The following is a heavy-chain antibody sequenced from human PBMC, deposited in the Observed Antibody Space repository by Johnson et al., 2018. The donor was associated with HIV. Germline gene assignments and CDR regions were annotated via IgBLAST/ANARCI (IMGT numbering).Heavy chain of an antibody. J-gene: IGHJ3*02. CDR2: IKQDGNDK. CDR1: GFIFSNYW. V-gene: IGHV3-7*01. Sequence: MQLVESGGGLVQPGGSLRLSCAASGFIFSNYWMSWVRQAPGKGLEWVANIKQDGNDKYYVDSVKGRFTISRDNAKNSLYLQMNSLRADDTAVYYCAREGPSERAGFDIWGQGTMVTVSS. CDR3: AREGPSERAGFDI.